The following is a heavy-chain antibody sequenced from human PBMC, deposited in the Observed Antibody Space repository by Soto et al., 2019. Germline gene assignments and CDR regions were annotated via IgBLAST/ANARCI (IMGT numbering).Heavy chain of an antibody. D-gene: IGHD4-17*01. CDR2: INSDGSST. J-gene: IGHJ4*02. Sequence: GGSLRLACEVSGFTFSAYGMHWVSRINSDGSSTSYADSVKGRFTISRDNAKNTLYLQMNSLRAEDTAVYYCALSHTVTTDYWGQGTLVTVSS. CDR3: ALSHTVTTDY. V-gene: IGHV3-74*01. CDR1: GFTFSAYG.